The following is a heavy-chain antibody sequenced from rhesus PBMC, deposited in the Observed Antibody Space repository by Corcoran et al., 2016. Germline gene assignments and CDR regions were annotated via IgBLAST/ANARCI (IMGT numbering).Heavy chain of an antibody. Sequence: QLQLQESGPGLVKPSETLSVTCAVSGGSISSNYWSWIRPPPGKGLELSGYIRGSSGSTDYNPSLKSRVTISTDTSKNQFSLKLSSVTAADTAVYYCARDTPGYAFDFWGQGLRVTVSS. D-gene: IGHD1-38*01. J-gene: IGHJ3*01. CDR2: IRGSSGST. V-gene: IGHV4-173*01. CDR1: GGSISSNY. CDR3: ARDTPGYAFDF.